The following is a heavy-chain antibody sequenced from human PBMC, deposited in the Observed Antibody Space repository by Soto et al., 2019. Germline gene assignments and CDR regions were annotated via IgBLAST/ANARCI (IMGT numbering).Heavy chain of an antibody. D-gene: IGHD2-15*01. CDR1: GYTFTTYY. CDR3: ARAGDCIGGTCFHGNCDY. V-gene: IGHV1-46*01. J-gene: IGHJ4*02. Sequence: QVQLVQSGAEVKRPGASVKVSCKASGYTFTTYYMHWVRQAPGQGLEWLGIINPNGGSTTYAEKFQGRVNMTRDTSTSTVYLELSSLRSEDTAVYYCARAGDCIGGTCFHGNCDYWGQGTLVTVSA. CDR2: INPNGGST.